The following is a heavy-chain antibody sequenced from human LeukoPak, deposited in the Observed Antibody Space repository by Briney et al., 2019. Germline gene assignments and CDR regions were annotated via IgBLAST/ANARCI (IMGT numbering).Heavy chain of an antibody. CDR1: GFTFSSYW. Sequence: PGGSLTLSCAASGFTFSSYWMSWVRQAPGKGLEWAANIKQDGSEKYYVDSVKGRFTISRDNAKNSLYLQMNSLRAEDTAVYYCASDFWSGYPDYWGQGTLVTVSS. CDR3: ASDFWSGYPDY. D-gene: IGHD3-3*01. J-gene: IGHJ4*02. V-gene: IGHV3-7*01. CDR2: IKQDGSEK.